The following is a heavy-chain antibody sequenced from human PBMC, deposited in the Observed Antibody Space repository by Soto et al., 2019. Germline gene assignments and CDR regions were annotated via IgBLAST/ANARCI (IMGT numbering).Heavy chain of an antibody. V-gene: IGHV4-39*01. J-gene: IGHJ4*02. CDR2: IYYSGST. Sequence: SETLSLTCTVSGGSISSSSYYWGWIRQPPGKGLEWIGSIYYSGSTYYNPSLKSRVTISVDTSKNQFSLKLSSVTAADTAVYFCAAGEASSRNLAPYYLDFWGQGTLVTVSS. CDR3: AAGEASSRNLAPYYLDF. D-gene: IGHD6-13*01. CDR1: GGSISSSSYY.